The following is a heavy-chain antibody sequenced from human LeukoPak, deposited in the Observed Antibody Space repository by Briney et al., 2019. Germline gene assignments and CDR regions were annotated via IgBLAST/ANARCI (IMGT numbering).Heavy chain of an antibody. CDR2: INHSGST. D-gene: IGHD3-10*01. CDR3: ARGLVLLWFGEPWTDMDV. Sequence: KPSETPSLTCAVYGGSFSGYYWSWIRQPPGKGLEWIGEINHSGSTNYNPSLKSRVTISVDTSKNQFSLKLSSVTAADTAVYYCARGLVLLWFGEPWTDMDVWGKGTTVTVSS. V-gene: IGHV4-34*01. CDR1: GGSFSGYY. J-gene: IGHJ6*03.